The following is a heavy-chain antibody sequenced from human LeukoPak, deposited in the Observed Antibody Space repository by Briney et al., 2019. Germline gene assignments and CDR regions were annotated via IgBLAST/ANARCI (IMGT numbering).Heavy chain of an antibody. CDR1: GFTFSSYW. J-gene: IGHJ4*02. D-gene: IGHD5-18*01. Sequence: GGSLRLSCAASGFTFSSYWMSWVRQAPGKGLEWVANIKQDGSEKYYVDSVKGRFTISRDNAKNSLYLQMNSLRAEDTAVYYCARAVSADTAMVYFDYWGQGTLVTVSS. CDR3: ARAVSADTAMVYFDY. CDR2: IKQDGSEK. V-gene: IGHV3-7*03.